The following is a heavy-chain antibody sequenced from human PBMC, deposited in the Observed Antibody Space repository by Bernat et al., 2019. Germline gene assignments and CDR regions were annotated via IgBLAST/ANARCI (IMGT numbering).Heavy chain of an antibody. CDR2: ISYDGSNK. CDR3: ARVAQLPDYHYYGMDV. V-gene: IGHV3-30-3*01. Sequence: QVQLVESGGGVVQPGRSLRLSCAASGFTFSSYAMHWVRQAPGKGLEWVAVISYDGSNKYYADSVKGRFTISRDNSKNTLYLQMNSLRAEDTAVYYCARVAQLPDYHYYGMDVWGQGTTVTVSS. CDR1: GFTFSSYA. J-gene: IGHJ6*02. D-gene: IGHD6-6*01.